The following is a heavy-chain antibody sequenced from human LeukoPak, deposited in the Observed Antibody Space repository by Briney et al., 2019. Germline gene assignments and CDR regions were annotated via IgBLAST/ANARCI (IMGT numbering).Heavy chain of an antibody. D-gene: IGHD3-22*01. CDR1: GGSISSSSYY. V-gene: IGHV4-39*01. J-gene: IGHJ4*02. Sequence: SETLSLTCTVSGGSISSSSYYWGWIRQPPGKGLEWIGSIYYSGSTCYNPSLKSRVTISVDTSKNQFSLKLSSVTAADTAVYYCARHDLYYDSSGYYPSFDYWGQGTLVTVSS. CDR3: ARHDLYYDSSGYYPSFDY. CDR2: IYYSGST.